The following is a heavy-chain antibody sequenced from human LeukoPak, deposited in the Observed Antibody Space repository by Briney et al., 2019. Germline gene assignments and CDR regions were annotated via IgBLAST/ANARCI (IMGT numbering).Heavy chain of an antibody. CDR1: GGSISSYY. CDR2: IYTSGST. V-gene: IGHV4-4*07. D-gene: IGHD3-22*01. Sequence: SETLSLTCTVSGGSISSYYWSWIRQPAGKGLEWIGRIYTSGSTSYNPSLKSRVTMSVDTYKNQFALKLSSVTAADTAVYYCARGPNRITMMIGDAFDIWGQGTMVTISS. J-gene: IGHJ3*02. CDR3: ARGPNRITMMIGDAFDI.